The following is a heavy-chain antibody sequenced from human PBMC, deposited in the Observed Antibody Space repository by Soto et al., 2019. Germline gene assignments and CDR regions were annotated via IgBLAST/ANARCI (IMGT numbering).Heavy chain of an antibody. CDR2: IFYSGST. D-gene: IGHD3-3*01. J-gene: IGHJ4*02. V-gene: IGHV4-59*01. CDR3: ARSYDFWSGYFNF. CDR1: GGSISNYY. Sequence: ETLSLTCTVSGGSISNYYWNWIRQSPGKGLEWIGYIFYSGSTNYNPSLKNRVAISIDTSENQFSLKMSSVTAADTAVYFCARSYDFWSGYFNFWGQGTLVTVSS.